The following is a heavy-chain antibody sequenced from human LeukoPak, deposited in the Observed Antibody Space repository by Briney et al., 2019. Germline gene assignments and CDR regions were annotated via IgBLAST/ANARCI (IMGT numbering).Heavy chain of an antibody. J-gene: IGHJ4*02. V-gene: IGHV1-2*02. Sequence: ASVKVSCKASGYTFTGYYMHWVRQAPGQGREWMGWINPNSGGTNYAQKFQGRVPMTRDTSISTAYMELSRLRSGDTAVYYCARDEDGDRYLEYWGQGTLVTVSS. CDR2: INPNSGGT. CDR3: ARDEDGDRYLEY. D-gene: IGHD4-17*01. CDR1: GYTFTGYY.